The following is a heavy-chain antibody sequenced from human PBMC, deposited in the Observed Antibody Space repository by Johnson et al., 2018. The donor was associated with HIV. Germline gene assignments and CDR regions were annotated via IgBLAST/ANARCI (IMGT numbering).Heavy chain of an antibody. Sequence: VQLVESGGGVGQPGGSLRLSCAASGFIFSTYGIHWVRQAPGKGLEWVTFIHYDGSKKYYADSVKGRFTISRDDSKNTVYLQMNSLRAEDTAVYYCAKGACGGDCFSHDAFDIWGQGTMVTVSS. V-gene: IGHV3-30*02. CDR3: AKGACGGDCFSHDAFDI. CDR1: GFIFSTYG. CDR2: IHYDGSKK. D-gene: IGHD2-21*02. J-gene: IGHJ3*02.